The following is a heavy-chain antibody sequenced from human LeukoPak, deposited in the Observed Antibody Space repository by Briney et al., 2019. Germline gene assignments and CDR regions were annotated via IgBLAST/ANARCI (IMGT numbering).Heavy chain of an antibody. CDR3: ARALTVTTSTLPFDY. D-gene: IGHD4-11*01. CDR2: IHISGTT. J-gene: IGHJ4*02. Sequence: SETLSLTCTVSGGSISDYYWSWVRQPAGKGLEWIGRIHISGTTYYNPSLKSRFTMSIDTSKNQFSLKLSSVTAADTAVYYCARALTVTTSTLPFDYWGQGTLVTVSS. CDR1: GGSISDYY. V-gene: IGHV4-4*07.